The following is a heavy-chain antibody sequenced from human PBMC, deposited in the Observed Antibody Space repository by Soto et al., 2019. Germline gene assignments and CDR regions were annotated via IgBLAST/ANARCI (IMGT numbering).Heavy chain of an antibody. V-gene: IGHV1-3*01. J-gene: IGHJ4*02. D-gene: IGHD3-16*02. CDR3: ARSAITFGGVII. Sequence: ASVKVSCKASGYTFTSYAMHWVRQAPGQRLEWMGWINAGNGNTKYSQKFQGRVTITRDTSASTAYMELSSLRSEDTAVYYCARSAITFGGVIIWGQGNLVTVSS. CDR2: INAGNGNT. CDR1: GYTFTSYA.